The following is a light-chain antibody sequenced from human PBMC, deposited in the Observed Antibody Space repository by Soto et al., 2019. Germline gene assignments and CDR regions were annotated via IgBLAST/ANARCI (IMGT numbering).Light chain of an antibody. CDR1: QSIVTW. CDR3: QQANSFPHT. V-gene: IGKV1-12*01. CDR2: AAS. J-gene: IGKJ5*01. Sequence: DIQMTQSPSTLSTSVGDRVTITCRASQSIVTWLAWYQQKPGKAPKLLIYAASSLQSGVPSRFSGSGSGTDFTLTISSLQPEDFATYYCQQANSFPHTFGQGTRLEIK.